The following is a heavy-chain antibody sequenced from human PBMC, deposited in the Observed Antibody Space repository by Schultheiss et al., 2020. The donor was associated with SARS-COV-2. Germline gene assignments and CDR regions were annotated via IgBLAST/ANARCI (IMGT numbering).Heavy chain of an antibody. V-gene: IGHV4-34*01. J-gene: IGHJ4*02. CDR3: ARHVSETYFDY. Sequence: SQTLSLTCAVYGGSFSGYYWSWIRQPPGKGLEWIVSIYYSGSTNYNPSLKSRVTISVDTSKNQFSLKLSSVTAADTAVYYCARHVSETYFDYWGQGTLVTVSS. CDR1: GGSFSGYY. D-gene: IGHD1-14*01. CDR2: IYYSGST.